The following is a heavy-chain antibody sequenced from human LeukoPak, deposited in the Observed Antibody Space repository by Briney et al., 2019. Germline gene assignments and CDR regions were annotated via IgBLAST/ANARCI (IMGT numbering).Heavy chain of an antibody. D-gene: IGHD2-8*02. CDR2: IYYSGST. CDR3: ATTVTGGYYYGMDI. CDR1: GGSISSSSYY. V-gene: IGHV4-39*01. J-gene: IGHJ6*02. Sequence: PSETLSLTSTVSGGSISSSSYYWAWIRQPPGKGLGWIGSIYYSGSTYYNPSLKSRVTISVDTSKNQFSLKLSSVTAADTAVYYCATTVTGGYYYGMDIRGQGTTVTVSS.